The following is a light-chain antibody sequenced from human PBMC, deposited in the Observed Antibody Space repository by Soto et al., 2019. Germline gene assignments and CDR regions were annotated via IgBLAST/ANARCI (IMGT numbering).Light chain of an antibody. CDR2: AAS. CDR3: QPYYSYPLT. CDR1: QGISSY. Sequence: AIRMTQSPSSFSASTGDRVTITCRASQGISSYLAWYQQKPGKAPKLLIYAASTLQSGVPSRFSGSGSGTDFTLTISCLQSEDFATYYCQPYYSYPLTCGGGTKVEIK. V-gene: IGKV1-8*01. J-gene: IGKJ4*01.